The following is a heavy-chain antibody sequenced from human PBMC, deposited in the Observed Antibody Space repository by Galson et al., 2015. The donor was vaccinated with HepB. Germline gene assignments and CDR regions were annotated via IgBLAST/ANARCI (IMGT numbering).Heavy chain of an antibody. Sequence: CAISGDSVSSNSVAWNWIRQSPSRGLEWLGRTYFRSKWYNEYTISMKGRITLNPDTSKNQLSLQLNSVTPEDTAVYYCASSEQLVPAYFDYWGQGTLVTVSS. CDR3: ASSEQLVPAYFDY. CDR1: GDSVSSNSVA. J-gene: IGHJ4*02. D-gene: IGHD6-13*01. V-gene: IGHV6-1*01. CDR2: TYFRSKWYN.